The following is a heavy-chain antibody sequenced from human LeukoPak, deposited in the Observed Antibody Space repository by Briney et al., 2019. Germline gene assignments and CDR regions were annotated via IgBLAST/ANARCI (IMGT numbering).Heavy chain of an antibody. V-gene: IGHV4-4*07. J-gene: IGHJ5*02. D-gene: IGHD3-10*01. Sequence: PSETLSLTCTVSGGSISSSYWSWIRQPAGKGVEWIGRIYTSGNTNYNPSLKSRVTMSVDTSKNQFSLKLNSVTAADTAIYYCARGGYYGSGNDFRFDPWGQGTLVTVSS. CDR3: ARGGYYGSGNDFRFDP. CDR1: GGSISSSY. CDR2: IYTSGNT.